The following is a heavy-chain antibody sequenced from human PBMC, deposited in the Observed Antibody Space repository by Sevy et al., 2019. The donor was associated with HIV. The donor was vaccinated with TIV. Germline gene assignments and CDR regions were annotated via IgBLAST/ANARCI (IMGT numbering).Heavy chain of an antibody. V-gene: IGHV3-30*04. CDR1: GFTFSSYA. D-gene: IGHD3-22*01. CDR2: ISYDGSNK. CDR3: AKTYYYDSSGYQGAFDI. Sequence: GGSLRLSCAASGFTFSSYAMHWVRQAPGKGLEWVAVISYDGSNKYYADSVKGRFTISRDNSKNTLYLQMNSLRAEDTAVYCCAKTYYYDSSGYQGAFDIWGQGTMVTVSS. J-gene: IGHJ3*02.